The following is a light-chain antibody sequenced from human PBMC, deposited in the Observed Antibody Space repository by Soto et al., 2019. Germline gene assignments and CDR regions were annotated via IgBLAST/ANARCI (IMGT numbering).Light chain of an antibody. Sequence: EVVLTQSPGTLSLSPGARATLSCRASQSVSNNYLAWYQQKPGQSPKLLIFGSSDRATGIPDRFSGSGSGTDFTLTISSLEPEDFAVYYCQQYGSSPPYTFGQGTKLEI. CDR1: QSVSNNY. V-gene: IGKV3-20*01. CDR2: GSS. J-gene: IGKJ2*01. CDR3: QQYGSSPPYT.